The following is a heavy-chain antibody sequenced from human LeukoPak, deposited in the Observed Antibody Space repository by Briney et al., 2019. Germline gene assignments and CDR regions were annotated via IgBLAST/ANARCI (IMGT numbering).Heavy chain of an antibody. CDR2: ISSSSSYI. CDR3: ARNPLYITGTIDY. V-gene: IGHV3-21*01. J-gene: IGHJ4*02. Sequence: GGSLRLSCAASGFTFSSYAMSWVRQAPGKGLEWVSSISSSSSYIYYADSVKGRFTISRDNAKNSLYLQMNSLRAEDTAVYYCARNPLYITGTIDYWGQGTLVTVSS. D-gene: IGHD1-7*01. CDR1: GFTFSSYA.